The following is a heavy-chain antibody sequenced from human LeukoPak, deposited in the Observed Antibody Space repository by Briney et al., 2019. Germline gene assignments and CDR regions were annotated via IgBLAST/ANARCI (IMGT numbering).Heavy chain of an antibody. CDR1: GGSISSGSHY. D-gene: IGHD1-20*01. J-gene: IGHJ4*02. V-gene: IGHV4-61*02. Sequence: SETLSLTCTVSGGSISSGSHYWSWIRQPAGKGLEWIGRIYTSGSTNYNPSLKSPVTISVDTSKNQFSLKLSSVTAADTAVYYCARDDNWNYYDYWGQGTLVTVSS. CDR3: ARDDNWNYYDY. CDR2: IYTSGST.